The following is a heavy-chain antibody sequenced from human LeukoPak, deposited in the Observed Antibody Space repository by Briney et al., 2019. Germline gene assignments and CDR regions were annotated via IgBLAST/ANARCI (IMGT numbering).Heavy chain of an antibody. CDR3: ASIYSSSSFYFDY. V-gene: IGHV3-30-3*01. D-gene: IGHD6-6*01. J-gene: IGHJ4*02. CDR2: TSSDGSDK. CDR1: GFRFSSFA. Sequence: GGSLRLSCAASGFRFSSFALHWVRQAPGKGLEWVAITSSDGSDKYYADSMKGRFTISRDNAKNSLYLQMNSLRAEDTAVYYCASIYSSSSFYFDYWGQGTLVTVSS.